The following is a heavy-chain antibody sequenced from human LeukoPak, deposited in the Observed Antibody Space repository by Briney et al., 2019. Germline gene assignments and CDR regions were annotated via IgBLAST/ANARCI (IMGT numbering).Heavy chain of an antibody. D-gene: IGHD3-22*01. Sequence: ESGPTLVKPTQTLTLTCTFSGFSLSSSAVGVGWIRQPPGKALEWLALIYWNDDKRYSPSLKNRLTITKDTSKNQVVLTMTNMDPVDTATYYCAHYNSKIGGYYYGFQDWGQGTLVTVSS. V-gene: IGHV2-5*01. CDR2: IYWNDDK. J-gene: IGHJ4*02. CDR1: GFSLSSSAVG. CDR3: AHYNSKIGGYYYGFQD.